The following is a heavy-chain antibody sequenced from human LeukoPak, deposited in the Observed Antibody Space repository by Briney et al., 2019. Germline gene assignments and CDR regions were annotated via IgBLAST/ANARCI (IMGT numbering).Heavy chain of an antibody. CDR2: SKDKANSYTT. D-gene: IGHD3/OR15-3a*01. Sequence: PGGSLRLSCAASGFTFSDHYLDWVRQAPGKGLEWVGRSKDKANSYTTEYAASVRDRFAISRDDSKNSLYLQMHSLKTEDTAVYYCTRGSFRTPGDSYHYGMDVWGQGTTVTVSS. J-gene: IGHJ6*02. V-gene: IGHV3-72*01. CDR3: TRGSFRTPGDSYHYGMDV. CDR1: GFTFSDHY.